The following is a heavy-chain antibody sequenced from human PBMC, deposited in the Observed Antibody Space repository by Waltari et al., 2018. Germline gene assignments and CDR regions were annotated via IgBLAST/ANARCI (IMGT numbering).Heavy chain of an antibody. CDR3: ARGSYSSSWFNLKAFHI. Sequence: QVQLLQSGAEVKKPGSSVKVSYKASGGSFRHYAISWVRQAPGQGLEWMGGIIPLFGKTNYAQKFQGRLTITADESTTIAYMDLSSLRFEDTAVYYCARGSYSSSWFNLKAFHIWGQGTMVTVSS. V-gene: IGHV1-69*01. D-gene: IGHD6-13*01. CDR1: GGSFRHYA. J-gene: IGHJ3*02. CDR2: IIPLFGKT.